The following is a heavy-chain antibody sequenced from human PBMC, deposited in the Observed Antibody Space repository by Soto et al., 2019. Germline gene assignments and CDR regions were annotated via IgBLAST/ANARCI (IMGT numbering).Heavy chain of an antibody. CDR2: IYYSGST. J-gene: IGHJ6*02. CDR3: ARDNSYGMDV. Sequence: SETLSLTCTVSGGSISSGGYYWSWIRQHPGRGLEWIGYIYYSGSTYYNPSLKSRVTISVDTSKNQFSLKLSSVTAADTAVYYCARDNSYGMDVWGQGTTVTVSS. V-gene: IGHV4-31*03. CDR1: GGSISSGGYY.